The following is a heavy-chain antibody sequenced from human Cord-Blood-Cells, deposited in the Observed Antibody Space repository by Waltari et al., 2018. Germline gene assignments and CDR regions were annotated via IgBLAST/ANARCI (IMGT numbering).Heavy chain of an antibody. CDR2: INPNSGGT. V-gene: IGHV1-2*06. CDR3: ARDLPIGAFGVVRDYYGMDV. D-gene: IGHD3-3*01. Sequence: QVQLVQSGAEVKKPGASVKVSCKASGYTFTGYYMHWVRQAPGQGLEWMGRINPNSGGTNYAKKFQGRVTMTRDTSISTAYMELSRLRSDDTAVYYCARDLPIGAFGVVRDYYGMDVWGQGTTVTVSS. J-gene: IGHJ6*02. CDR1: GYTFTGYY.